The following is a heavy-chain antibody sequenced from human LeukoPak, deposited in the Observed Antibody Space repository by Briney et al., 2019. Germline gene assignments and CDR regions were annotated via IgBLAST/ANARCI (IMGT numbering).Heavy chain of an antibody. CDR2: IRYDGSNK. Sequence: GGSLRLSCAASGFTFSSYGMHWVRQAPGKGLEWVAFIRYDGSNKYYADSVKGRFTISRDNSKNTLYLQMNSLRAEDTAVYYCAKDVRGGAYYYYYYMDVWGKGTTVTVSS. J-gene: IGHJ6*03. CDR1: GFTFSSYG. CDR3: AKDVRGGAYYYYYYMDV. V-gene: IGHV3-30*02. D-gene: IGHD2/OR15-2a*01.